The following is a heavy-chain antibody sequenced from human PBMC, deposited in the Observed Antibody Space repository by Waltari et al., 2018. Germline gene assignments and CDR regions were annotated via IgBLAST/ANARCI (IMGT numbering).Heavy chain of an antibody. V-gene: IGHV4-61*02. Sequence: QVQLQESGPGLVKPSQTLSLTCTVSGGSISSGSYYWSWIRQPAGKGLEWIGRIYTSGSTHYNPSLKSRVTIAVETSKNQFSLKLSAVTAADTAVYYCARETTVTTIRGGDYYFDYWGQGTLVTVSS. CDR1: GGSISSGSYY. D-gene: IGHD4-17*01. CDR2: IYTSGST. J-gene: IGHJ4*02. CDR3: ARETTVTTIRGGDYYFDY.